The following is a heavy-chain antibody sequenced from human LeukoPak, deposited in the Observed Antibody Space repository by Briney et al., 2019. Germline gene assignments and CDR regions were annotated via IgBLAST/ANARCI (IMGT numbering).Heavy chain of an antibody. D-gene: IGHD1-26*01. CDR2: ISGSGDNT. CDR1: GFTFRNYA. J-gene: IGHJ4*02. V-gene: IGHV3-23*01. Sequence: GGSLRLSCAASGFTFRNYAMSWVRQAPGKGLEWVSAISGSGDNTYYTDSVKGRFTISRDNSKNTLYLQMNSLRGDDTAVYFCAREDPAIILPLDYWGQGTLVTVSS. CDR3: AREDPAIILPLDY.